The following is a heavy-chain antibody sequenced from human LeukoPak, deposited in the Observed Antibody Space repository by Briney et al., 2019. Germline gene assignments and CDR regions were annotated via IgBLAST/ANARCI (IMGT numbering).Heavy chain of an antibody. J-gene: IGHJ4*02. V-gene: IGHV3-7*01. CDR2: IKQDGSEK. Sequence: GGSLRLSCAASGFTFSSYWMSWVRQAPGKGLEWVANIKQDGSEKYYVDSVKGRFTISRDNAKNSLYLQMNSLRAEDTAVYYCARARMGSSSPAHDYWGQGTLVTVSS. CDR3: ARARMGSSSPAHDY. CDR1: GFTFSSYW. D-gene: IGHD6-6*01.